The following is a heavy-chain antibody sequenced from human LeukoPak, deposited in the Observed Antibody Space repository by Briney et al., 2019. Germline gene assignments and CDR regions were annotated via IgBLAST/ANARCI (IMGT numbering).Heavy chain of an antibody. Sequence: GASVKVSCKASGYTFTGYYMHWVRQAPGQGLEWMGWINPNSGGTNYAQKFQGWVTMTRDTSISTAYMELSRLRSDDTAVYYCAREEYYYYGMDAWGQGTTVTVSS. V-gene: IGHV1-2*04. CDR2: INPNSGGT. CDR3: AREEYYYYGMDA. J-gene: IGHJ6*02. CDR1: GYTFTGYY.